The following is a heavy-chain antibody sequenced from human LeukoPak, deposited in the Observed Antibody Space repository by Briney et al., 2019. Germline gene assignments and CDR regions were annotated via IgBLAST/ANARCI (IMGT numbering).Heavy chain of an antibody. Sequence: PSETLSLTCTVSGVSISSDDYFWGWIRQSPGKGLEWIASVSYSGTVYYNPSLESRVTISLDTSKNQFSLTVNSVTAADTAVYYCARDWRYYFDYWGQGTLVTVSS. CDR1: GVSISSDDYF. CDR2: VSYSGTV. V-gene: IGHV4-39*07. J-gene: IGHJ4*02. CDR3: ARDWRYYFDY.